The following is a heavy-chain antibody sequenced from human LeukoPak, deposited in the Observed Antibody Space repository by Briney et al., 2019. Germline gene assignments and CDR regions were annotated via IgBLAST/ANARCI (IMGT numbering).Heavy chain of an antibody. CDR3: ARDSHDYYDSSGSNY. V-gene: IGHV3-20*04. CDR2: INWNGGNI. Sequence: GGSLRLSCAASGFTFDDYGMNWVRQAPGKGLEWVSAINWNGGNINYADSVKGRFTISRDNAKNSLYLQMNSLRAEDTAVYYCARDSHDYYDSSGSNYWGQGTLVTVSS. D-gene: IGHD3-22*01. CDR1: GFTFDDYG. J-gene: IGHJ4*02.